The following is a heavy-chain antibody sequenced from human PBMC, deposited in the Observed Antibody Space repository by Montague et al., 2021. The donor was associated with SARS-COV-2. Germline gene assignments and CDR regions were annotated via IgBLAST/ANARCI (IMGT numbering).Heavy chain of an antibody. CDR3: ARFWSGYVDK. Sequence: SETLSLTCSFSGGSISSYYWSWIRLPPGKPLEWLGYIYYTGATTPNPSLKSRVTISVDTSRSQFSLRLTSVTAADTAVYFCARFWSGYVDKWSQGTLVTVSS. V-gene: IGHV4-59*01. D-gene: IGHD3-3*01. CDR2: IYYTGAT. CDR1: GGSISSYY. J-gene: IGHJ4*02.